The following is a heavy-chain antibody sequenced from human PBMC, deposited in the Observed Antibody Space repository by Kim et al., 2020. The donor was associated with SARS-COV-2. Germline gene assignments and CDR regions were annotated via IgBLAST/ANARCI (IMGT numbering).Heavy chain of an antibody. CDR2: IYYSGST. J-gene: IGHJ4*02. Sequence: SETLSLTCTVSGGSISSSSYYWGWIRQPPGKGLEWIGSIYYSGSTYYNPSLKSRVTISVDTSKNQFSLKLSSVTAADTAVYYCARQEEFTMIVVVQSGLFDYWGQGTLVTVSS. CDR3: ARQEEFTMIVVVQSGLFDY. V-gene: IGHV4-39*01. CDR1: GGSISSSSYY. D-gene: IGHD3-22*01.